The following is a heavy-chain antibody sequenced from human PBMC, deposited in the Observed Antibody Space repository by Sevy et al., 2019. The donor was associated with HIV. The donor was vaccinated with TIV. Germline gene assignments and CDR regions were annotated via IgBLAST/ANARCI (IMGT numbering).Heavy chain of an antibody. V-gene: IGHV3-15*01. CDR1: GLDFKEAW. CDR3: ATPPIVLGGMDV. D-gene: IGHD2-15*01. J-gene: IGHJ6*02. Sequence: GGSLRLSCVVSGLDFKEAWMTWVRQAPGKGLEWVGRIKSESDGGTVDYAAPVKGRFTISRDDSRNTLFLEMDSLKTEDTAVYYCATPPIVLGGMDVWGQGTTVTVSS. CDR2: IKSESDGGTV.